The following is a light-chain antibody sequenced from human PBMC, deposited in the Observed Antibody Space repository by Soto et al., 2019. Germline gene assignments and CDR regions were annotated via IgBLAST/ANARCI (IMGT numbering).Light chain of an antibody. CDR3: QQYNFYPYT. Sequence: DIQMTQSPSTLSASVGDRVTITCRASQSISTWLAWYHQKPGQAPKLLIFGASSLQSGVPSRFRGSGSGTEFSLTISSLQPDDFATYYCQQYNFYPYTFGEGTKLEIK. CDR1: QSISTW. V-gene: IGKV1-5*01. CDR2: GAS. J-gene: IGKJ2*01.